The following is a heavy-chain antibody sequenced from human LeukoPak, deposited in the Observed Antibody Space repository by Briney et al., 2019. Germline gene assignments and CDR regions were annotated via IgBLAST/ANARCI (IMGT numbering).Heavy chain of an antibody. D-gene: IGHD6-13*01. J-gene: IGHJ4*02. CDR2: IYYSGST. CDR1: GGSISSYY. Sequence: KPSENLSLTCIVSGGSISSYYWNWIRQPPGKGLEWIGYIYYSGSTKYNPSLKSRVTISVDTSKNQFSLKVRSVTTADTAVYYCARDHAYSSKKRAFDYWGQGTLVTVSS. V-gene: IGHV4-59*01. CDR3: ARDHAYSSKKRAFDY.